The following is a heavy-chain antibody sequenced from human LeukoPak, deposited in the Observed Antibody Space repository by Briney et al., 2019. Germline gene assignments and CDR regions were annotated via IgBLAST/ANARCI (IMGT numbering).Heavy chain of an antibody. J-gene: IGHJ4*02. CDR3: ARGKVEYYDFWSGYPIDY. CDR2: IIPIFGTA. V-gene: IGHV1-69*05. CDR1: GGTFSSYA. D-gene: IGHD3-3*01. Sequence: SVKVSCKASGGTFSSYAISWMRQAPGQGLEWMGGIIPIFGTANYAQKFQGRVTITTDESTSTAYMELSSLRSEDTAVYYCARGKVEYYDFWSGYPIDYWGQGTLVTVSS.